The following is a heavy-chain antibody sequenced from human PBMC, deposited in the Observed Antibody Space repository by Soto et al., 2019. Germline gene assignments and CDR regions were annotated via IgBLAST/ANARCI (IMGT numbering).Heavy chain of an antibody. V-gene: IGHV3-33*01. J-gene: IGHJ6*02. D-gene: IGHD3-10*01. CDR1: GFTFSSYG. Sequence: QVQLVESGGGVVQPGRSLRLSCAASGFTFSSYGMHWVREAPGKGLEWVAVIWYDGSNKYYADSVKGRFTISRDNSKNTLYLQMNSLRAEDTAVYYCARDPLRRSLWYDPAYYYYGMDVWGQGTTVTVSS. CDR3: ARDPLRRSLWYDPAYYYYGMDV. CDR2: IWYDGSNK.